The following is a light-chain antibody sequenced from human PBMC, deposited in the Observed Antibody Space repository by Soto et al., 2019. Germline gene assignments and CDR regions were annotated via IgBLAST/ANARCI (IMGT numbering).Light chain of an antibody. CDR3: QSYDNSLSGFYV. V-gene: IGLV1-40*01. CDR1: SSNIGANSD. J-gene: IGLJ1*01. Sequence: QSALTQPPSMSGAPRQRVTISCTGSSSNIGANSDVHWYQQLTGAAPKLLIYGNTNRPSGVSDRFSASKSGTSASLAITGLQAEDEADYYCQSYDNSLSGFYVFGTGTKVTVL. CDR2: GNT.